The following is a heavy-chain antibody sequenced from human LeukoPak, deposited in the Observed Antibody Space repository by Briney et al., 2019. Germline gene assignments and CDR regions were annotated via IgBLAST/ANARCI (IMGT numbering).Heavy chain of an antibody. CDR3: SRVGLGVTSIIYFDY. CDR1: VYTFTINS. V-gene: IGHV1-18*01. D-gene: IGHD2-21*02. J-gene: IGHJ4*02. Sequence: AAVKVSCKSSVYTFTINSFCWVRHAPRQGIGWMRFSSAYNANTKYAQQLPGRVAMTTDTSTSTAYMELQSLRLDGAASSYCSRVGLGVTSIIYFDYRGQGTPVAV. CDR2: SSAYNANT.